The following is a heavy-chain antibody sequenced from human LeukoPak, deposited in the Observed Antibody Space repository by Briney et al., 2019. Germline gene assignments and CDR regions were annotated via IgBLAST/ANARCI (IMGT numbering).Heavy chain of an antibody. D-gene: IGHD3-16*01. Sequence: SETLSLTCTVSGGSISSYYWSWIRQPPGKGLEWIGYIYYSGSTNYNPSLKSRVTISVDTSKNQFSLKLSSVTAADTAVYYCARTSEWGPFDYWGQGTLVTVSS. CDR3: ARTSEWGPFDY. J-gene: IGHJ4*02. CDR2: IYYSGST. V-gene: IGHV4-59*01. CDR1: GGSISSYY.